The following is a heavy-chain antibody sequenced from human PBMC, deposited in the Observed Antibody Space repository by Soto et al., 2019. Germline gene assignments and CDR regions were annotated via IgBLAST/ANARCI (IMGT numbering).Heavy chain of an antibody. CDR3: ARDHDKLRYFDWLSGEDYYYYGMDV. V-gene: IGHV1-2*04. CDR2: INPNSGGT. D-gene: IGHD3-9*01. Sequence: ASVKVSCKASGYTFTGYYMHWVRQAPGQGLEWMGWINPNSGGTNYAQKFQGWVTMTRDTSISTAYMELSRLRSDDTAVYYCARDHDKLRYFDWLSGEDYYYYGMDVWGQGTTVTVSS. J-gene: IGHJ6*02. CDR1: GYTFTGYY.